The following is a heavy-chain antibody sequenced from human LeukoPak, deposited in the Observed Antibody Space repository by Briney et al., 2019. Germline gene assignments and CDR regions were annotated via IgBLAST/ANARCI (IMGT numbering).Heavy chain of an antibody. D-gene: IGHD3-22*01. Sequence: GGSLRLSCAASGFTFSSYWMSWVRQAPGKGLEWVANIKQDGSEEFYVDSVKGRFTISRDNAKNSLYLQMNSLRAEDTAVYYCARDLYRIVVVPHYFDYWGQGTLVTVPS. CDR3: ARDLYRIVVVPHYFDY. J-gene: IGHJ4*02. V-gene: IGHV3-7*01. CDR1: GFTFSSYW. CDR2: IKQDGSEE.